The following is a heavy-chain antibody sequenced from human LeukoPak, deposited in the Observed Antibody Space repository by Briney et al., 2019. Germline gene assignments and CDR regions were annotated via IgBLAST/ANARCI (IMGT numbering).Heavy chain of an antibody. CDR1: GYTFTDYY. V-gene: IGHV1-2*02. CDR3: AAGYSSGWYWAYYYYYMDV. D-gene: IGHD6-19*01. Sequence: GASVKVSCKASGYTFTDYYMHWVRQAPGQGLEWMGWINPNSGGTNYAQKFQGRVTMTRDTSISTAYMELSRLRSDDTAVYYCAAGYSSGWYWAYYYYYMDVWGKGTTVTISS. CDR2: INPNSGGT. J-gene: IGHJ6*03.